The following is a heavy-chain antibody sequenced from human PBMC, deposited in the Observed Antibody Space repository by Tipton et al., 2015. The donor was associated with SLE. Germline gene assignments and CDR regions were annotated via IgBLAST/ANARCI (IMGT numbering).Heavy chain of an antibody. CDR3: ASPITLVRGVTKDY. CDR1: GASFSGYY. V-gene: IGHV4-34*01. Sequence: GASFSGYYWSWIRQPPGKGLEWIGEINHSGSTNYNPSLKSRVTISVDTSKNQFSLKVSSVTAADTAVYYCASPITLVRGVTKDYWGQGTLVTVSS. D-gene: IGHD3-10*01. CDR2: INHSGST. J-gene: IGHJ4*02.